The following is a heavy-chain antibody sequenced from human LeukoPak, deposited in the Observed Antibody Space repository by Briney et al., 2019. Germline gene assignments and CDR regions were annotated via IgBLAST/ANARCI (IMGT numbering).Heavy chain of an antibody. CDR1: GYTFTSYY. D-gene: IGHD6-6*01. J-gene: IGHJ6*02. CDR3: AIAGQQLAPYYYYGMDV. CDR2: INPSGGST. V-gene: IGHV1-46*01. Sequence: GASVKVSCKASGYTFTSYYMHWVRQAPGQGLEWMGIINPSGGSTSYAQKFQGRVTMTRDTSTSTVYMELSSLRSEDTAVYYCAIAGQQLAPYYYYGMDVWGQETTVTVSS.